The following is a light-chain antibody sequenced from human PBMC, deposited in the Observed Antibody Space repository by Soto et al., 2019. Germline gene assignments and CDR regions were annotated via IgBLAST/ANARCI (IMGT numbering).Light chain of an antibody. V-gene: IGKV2-28*01. CDR2: LGS. J-gene: IGKJ1*01. CDR3: MQAVQTPPT. CDR1: QSLLHSNGYNY. Sequence: DVVMSQSPLSLLVTPGEPASISCRSSQSLLHSNGYNYLDWYLQSPGQSPQLLIYLGSSRASGVPDRFSGSGSGTDFTLTISSVEAEDVGVYYCMQAVQTPPTFGQGTKVDI.